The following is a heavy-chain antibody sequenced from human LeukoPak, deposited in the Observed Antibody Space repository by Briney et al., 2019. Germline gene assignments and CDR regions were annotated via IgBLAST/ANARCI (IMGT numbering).Heavy chain of an antibody. J-gene: IGHJ4*02. CDR2: ISAYNGNT. V-gene: IGHV1-18*01. CDR3: AKHSSSWSYFDY. Sequence: ASVKVSCKASGYTFTTSGISWVRQAPGQGLEWMGWISAYNGNTNYAQKLQGRVTMTTDTSTSTAYMELRSLRSDDTAVYYCAKHSSSWSYFDYWGQGTLVTVSS. CDR1: GYTFTTSG. D-gene: IGHD6-13*01.